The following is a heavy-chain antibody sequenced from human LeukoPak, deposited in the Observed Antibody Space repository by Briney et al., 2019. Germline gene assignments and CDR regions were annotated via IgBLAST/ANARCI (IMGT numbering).Heavy chain of an antibody. D-gene: IGHD6-19*01. CDR3: ARSQSGWYYFDY. J-gene: IGHJ4*02. CDR1: GYTFTGYY. Sequence: ASVKVSCKASGYTFTGYYMHWVRQAPGQGLEWMGWINPNSGGTNYAQKFQGRVTMTRDTSISTAYMELSRLRSDDTAVYYCARSQSGWYYFDYWGQGTLVTVSS. V-gene: IGHV1-2*02. CDR2: INPNSGGT.